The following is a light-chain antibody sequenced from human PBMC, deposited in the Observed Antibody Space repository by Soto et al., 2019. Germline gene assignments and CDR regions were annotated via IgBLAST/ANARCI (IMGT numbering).Light chain of an antibody. CDR3: QQRSNWPPGVT. CDR1: QSVSSY. J-gene: IGKJ4*01. CDR2: AAS. Sequence: EIVLTQSPATLSLSPGERATLSCRASQSVSSYLAWYQQRPRQAPRLLIYAASTRATGIPARFSGSGSGTDFTLTISSLEPEDFAVYYCQQRSNWPPGVTFGGGTKVDIK. V-gene: IGKV3-11*01.